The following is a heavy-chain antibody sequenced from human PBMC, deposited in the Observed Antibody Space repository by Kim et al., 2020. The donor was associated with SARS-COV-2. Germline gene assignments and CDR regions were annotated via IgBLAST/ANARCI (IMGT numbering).Heavy chain of an antibody. CDR2: INPSGGST. CDR1: GYTFTSYY. V-gene: IGHV1-46*01. D-gene: IGHD2-15*01. J-gene: IGHJ4*02. CDR3: AREGARSGGSSKIPGLDY. Sequence: ASVKVSCKASGYTFTSYYMHWVRQAPGQGLEWMGIINPSGGSTSYAQKFQGRVTMTRDTSTSTVYMELSSLRSEDTAVYYCAREGARSGGSSKIPGLDYWGQGTLVTVSS.